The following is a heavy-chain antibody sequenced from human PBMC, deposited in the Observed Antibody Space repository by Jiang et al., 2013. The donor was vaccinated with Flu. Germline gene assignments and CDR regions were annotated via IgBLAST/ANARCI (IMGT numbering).Heavy chain of an antibody. D-gene: IGHD6-13*01. V-gene: IGHV3-48*01. Sequence: AASGFTFSSYTMNWVRQAPGKGLEWVSYISSSSSTIYYADSVKGRFTVSRDNSKKTLSLQMNSLRAEDTAVYYCAKDRSFSWSFDYWGQGTLVTVSS. J-gene: IGHJ4*02. CDR2: ISSSSSTI. CDR1: GFTFSSYT. CDR3: AKDRSFSWSFDY.